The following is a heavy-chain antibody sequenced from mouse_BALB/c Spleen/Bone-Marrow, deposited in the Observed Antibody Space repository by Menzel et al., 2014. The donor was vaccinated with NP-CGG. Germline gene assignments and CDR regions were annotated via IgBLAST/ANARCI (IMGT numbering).Heavy chain of an antibody. J-gene: IGHJ2*01. CDR1: GYIFSSYW. V-gene: IGHV1-9*01. D-gene: IGHD5-1*01. Sequence: VQRVESGAELMKPGASVKISCKATGYIFSSYWIEWVKQRPGHGLEWIGEILPGISTNYNEKFKGKATFTADTSSNTAYMQLSSLTPEDSAVYYCARGISYHFDYWGQGTTLTVSS. CDR2: ILPGIST. CDR3: ARGISYHFDY.